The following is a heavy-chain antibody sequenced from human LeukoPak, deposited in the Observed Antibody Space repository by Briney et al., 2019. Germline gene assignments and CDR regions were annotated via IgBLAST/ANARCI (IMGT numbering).Heavy chain of an antibody. V-gene: IGHV3-30*14. Sequence: PGRSLRLSCAAYEFTFSSYAMQCVLQAPGKGLEWVAVISYDGINKYYADSVKGRFTISRDNSKNTLYLQMNSLRAEDTAVYYCAKDNSGSSTGGYYFDSWGQGTLVTVSS. CDR3: AKDNSGSSTGGYYFDS. D-gene: IGHD1-26*01. J-gene: IGHJ4*02. CDR1: EFTFSSYA. CDR2: ISYDGINK.